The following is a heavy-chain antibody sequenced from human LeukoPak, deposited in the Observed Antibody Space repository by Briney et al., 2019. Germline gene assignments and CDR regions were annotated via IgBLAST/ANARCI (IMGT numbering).Heavy chain of an antibody. V-gene: IGHV3-21*01. Sequence: KSSETLSLTCTVSGGSFSIYYWGWIRQAPGKGLEWVSSISSSSSYIYYADSVKGRFTISRDNAKNSLYLQMNSLRAEDTAVYYCAREGSSSGWYPGPPRHDAFDIWGQGTMVTVSS. CDR3: AREGSSSGWYPGPPRHDAFDI. J-gene: IGHJ3*02. CDR2: ISSSSSYI. CDR1: GGSFSIYY. D-gene: IGHD6-19*01.